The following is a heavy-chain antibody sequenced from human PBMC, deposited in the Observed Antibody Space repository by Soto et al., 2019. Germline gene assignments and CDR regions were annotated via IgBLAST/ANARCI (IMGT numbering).Heavy chain of an antibody. CDR3: ARMETTLMTQNDYYYGMDV. V-gene: IGHV3-30-3*01. Sequence: QVQLVESGGGVVQPGRSLRLSCAASGFNFSYYVMHWVRQAPGKGLEWVAVILYDGSKKYYADSVRGRFTISRDNSKNTLYLQMNSLRDYDTDVYSCARMETTLMTQNDYYYGMDVVGHGTTVTVSS. CDR1: GFNFSYYV. J-gene: IGHJ6*02. D-gene: IGHD1-1*01. CDR2: ILYDGSKK.